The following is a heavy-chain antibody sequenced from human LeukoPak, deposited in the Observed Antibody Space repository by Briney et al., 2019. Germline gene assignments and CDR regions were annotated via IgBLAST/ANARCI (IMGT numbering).Heavy chain of an antibody. CDR3: ARDSGDYPFYHYYYGMDV. D-gene: IGHD4-17*01. J-gene: IGHJ6*02. Sequence: PSETLSLTCTVSGGSISSSSYYWGWIRQPPGKGLEWIGSIYYSGSTYYNPSLKSRVTISVDTSKNQFSLKLSSVTAADTAVYYCARDSGDYPFYHYYYGMDVWGQGTTVTVSS. CDR2: IYYSGST. V-gene: IGHV4-39*07. CDR1: GGSISSSSYY.